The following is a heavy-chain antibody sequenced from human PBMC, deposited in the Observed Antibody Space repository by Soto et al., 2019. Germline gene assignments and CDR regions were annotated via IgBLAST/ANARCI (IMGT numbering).Heavy chain of an antibody. Sequence: SETLSLTCTVSGGSISSGGYYWSWIRQHPGKGLEWIGYIYYSGSTYYNPSLKSRVTISVDTSKNQFSLKLSSVTAADTAVYYCARVGGGSSSYFDYWGQGTLVTVSS. CDR3: ARVGGGSSSYFDY. CDR2: IYYSGST. CDR1: GGSISSGGYY. V-gene: IGHV4-31*03. D-gene: IGHD6-6*01. J-gene: IGHJ4*02.